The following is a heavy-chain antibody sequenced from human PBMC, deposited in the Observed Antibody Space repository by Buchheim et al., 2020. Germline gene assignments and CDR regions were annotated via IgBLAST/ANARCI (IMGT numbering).Heavy chain of an antibody. Sequence: QVQLQESGPGLVKPSETLSLTCTVSGGSISSYYWSWIRQPPGKGLEWIGCIFYSGSTNYNPSLKSRVTISVDTSKNQFSLKLSSVTAADTAVYYCARETGGGFDGWYYYGMDVWGQGTT. CDR1: GGSISSYY. CDR3: ARETGGGFDGWYYYGMDV. CDR2: IFYSGST. V-gene: IGHV4-59*01. J-gene: IGHJ6*02. D-gene: IGHD3-16*01.